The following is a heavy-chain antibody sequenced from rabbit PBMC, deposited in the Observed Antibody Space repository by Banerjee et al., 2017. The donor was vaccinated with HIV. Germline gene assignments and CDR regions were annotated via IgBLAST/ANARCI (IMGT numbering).Heavy chain of an antibody. CDR3: ARDLTGVTGWNFNL. CDR1: GFTLSNYY. Sequence: QSLEESGGDLVKPGASLTLTCKASGFTLSNYYMCWVRQAPGKGLEWIGCMYTATGTAWYASWAKGRFTISKTSSTTVTQQMTSLTVADTATYFCARDLTGVTGWNFNLWGQGTLVTVS. CDR2: MYTATGTA. V-gene: IGHV1S40*01. J-gene: IGHJ4*01. D-gene: IGHD7-1*01.